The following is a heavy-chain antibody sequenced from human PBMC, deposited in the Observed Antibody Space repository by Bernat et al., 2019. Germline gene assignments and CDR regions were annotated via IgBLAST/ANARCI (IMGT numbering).Heavy chain of an antibody. Sequence: EVQLVESGGGLVQPGGSLRLSCAASGFTFSSYEMNWVRQAPGKGLEWVSYISSSGSTIYYADSVKGRFTISRDNSKNTLFLHMNSLRAEDTAVYYCAKDLSGRSAFDIWGQGTMVTVSS. CDR2: ISSSGSTI. V-gene: IGHV3-48*03. J-gene: IGHJ3*02. D-gene: IGHD3-10*01. CDR3: AKDLSGRSAFDI. CDR1: GFTFSSYE.